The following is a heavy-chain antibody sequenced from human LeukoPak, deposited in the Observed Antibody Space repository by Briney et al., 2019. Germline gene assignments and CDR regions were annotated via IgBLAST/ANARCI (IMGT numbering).Heavy chain of an antibody. CDR2: IAADGKDK. CDR3: ARDRGRIAVYYFDY. CDR1: GFTFSSYA. V-gene: IGHV3-30*04. J-gene: IGHJ4*02. D-gene: IGHD6-19*01. Sequence: PGGSLRLSCAASGFTFSSYATHWVRQAPGKGLEWVAVIAADGKDKHHADSVRGRFTISRDNSKNTLYLQMNSLRTEDTAVYYCARDRGRIAVYYFDYWGQGTLVTVSS.